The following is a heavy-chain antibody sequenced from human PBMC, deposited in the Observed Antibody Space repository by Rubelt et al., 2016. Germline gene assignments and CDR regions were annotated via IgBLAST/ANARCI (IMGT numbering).Heavy chain of an antibody. J-gene: IGHJ4*02. CDR3: AGSFERDFEY. CDR1: GFSLSNARMG. D-gene: IGHD1-1*01. CDR2: IFSNDEK. Sequence: QVTLKESGPVLVKPTETLTLTCTVSGFSLSNARMGVSWIRQPPGKALEWLAHIFSNDEKSYNTFLKSRLTISKDPSKSQVVLTMTNMDTVDTGLYYCAGSFERDFEYWGRGTLVTVSS. V-gene: IGHV2-26*01.